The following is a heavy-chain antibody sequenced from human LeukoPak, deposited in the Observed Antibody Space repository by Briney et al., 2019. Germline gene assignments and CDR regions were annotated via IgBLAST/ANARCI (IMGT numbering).Heavy chain of an antibody. CDR3: AGDPNYYDSIAFDI. Sequence: SETLSLTCAVYGGSFSGYYWSWIRQPPGKGLEWIGEINHSGSTNYNPSLKSRVTISVDTSKNQFSLKLSSVTAADTAVYYCAGDPNYYDSIAFDIWGQGTMVTVSP. CDR1: GGSFSGYY. V-gene: IGHV4-34*01. D-gene: IGHD3-22*01. J-gene: IGHJ3*02. CDR2: INHSGST.